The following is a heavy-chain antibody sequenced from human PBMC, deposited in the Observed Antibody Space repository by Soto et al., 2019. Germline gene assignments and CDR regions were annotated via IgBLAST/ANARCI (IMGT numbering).Heavy chain of an antibody. CDR3: AKDKLYSNYEYYFDY. V-gene: IGHV3-9*01. Sequence: EVQLVESGGGLVQPGRSLRLSCAASGFTFENYVMHWVRQAPGKGLEWVAGISWNRGSIGYADSVKGRFTISRDNAKNFLYLQMNSLRAEDTALYYCAKDKLYSNYEYYFDYWGRGTLVTVSS. CDR1: GFTFENYV. J-gene: IGHJ4*02. CDR2: ISWNRGSI. D-gene: IGHD4-4*01.